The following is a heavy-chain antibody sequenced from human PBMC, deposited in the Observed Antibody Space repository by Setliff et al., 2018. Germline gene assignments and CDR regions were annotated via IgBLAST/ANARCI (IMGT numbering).Heavy chain of an antibody. CDR1: GGSFSGYY. CDR2: INHSGST. D-gene: IGHD3-3*01. J-gene: IGHJ4*02. CDR3: ARVPNFWSGYSDY. V-gene: IGHV4-34*01. Sequence: SETLSLTCAVYGGSFSGYYWSWIRQPPGKGLEWIGEINHSGSTNYNPSLESRVTISVDTSKNQFSLKLSSVTAADTAVYYCARVPNFWSGYSDYWGQGTLVTVSS.